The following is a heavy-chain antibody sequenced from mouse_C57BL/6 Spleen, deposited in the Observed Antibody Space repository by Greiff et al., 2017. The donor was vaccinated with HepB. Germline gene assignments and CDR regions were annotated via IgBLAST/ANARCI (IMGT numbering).Heavy chain of an antibody. D-gene: IGHD1-1*01. V-gene: IGHV1-20*01. CDR1: GYSFTGYF. Sequence: EVKLVESGPELVKPGDSVKISCKASGYSFTGYFMNWVMQSHGKSLEWIGRINPYNGDTFYNQKFKGKATLTVDKSSSTAHMELRSLTSEDSAVYYCARSHPHYYGSSYWYFDVWGTGTTVTVSS. J-gene: IGHJ1*03. CDR3: ARSHPHYYGSSYWYFDV. CDR2: INPYNGDT.